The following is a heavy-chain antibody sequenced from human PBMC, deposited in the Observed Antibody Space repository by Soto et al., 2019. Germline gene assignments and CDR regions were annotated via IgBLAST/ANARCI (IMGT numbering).Heavy chain of an antibody. Sequence: EVQLVESGGGLVKPGGSLRLSCAASGFTFSNAWMSWVRQAPGKGLEWVGRIKRKTDGGTTDYAAPVKGRSTISRDDSDNTVYLQMTSLKLEDTAVYYCATGGHFYGDCGQGTVVTGSS. CDR3: ATGGHFYGD. J-gene: IGHJ4*02. D-gene: IGHD3-10*01. CDR2: IKRKTDGGTT. CDR1: GFTFSNAW. V-gene: IGHV3-15*01.